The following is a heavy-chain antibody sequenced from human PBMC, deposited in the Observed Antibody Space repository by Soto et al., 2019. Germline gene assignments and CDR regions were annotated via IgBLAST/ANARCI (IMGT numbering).Heavy chain of an antibody. J-gene: IGHJ3*02. CDR1: VFTCSSYG. Sequence: WWSLRLSCAASVFTCSSYGMHWFRQAPGKGLEWVAVIWYDGSNKYYADSVKGRFTISRDNSKNTLYLQMNSLRAEDTAVYYCARDLGITMIVVVPDAFDIWGQGTMVTVSS. D-gene: IGHD3-22*01. CDR3: ARDLGITMIVVVPDAFDI. CDR2: IWYDGSNK. V-gene: IGHV3-33*01.